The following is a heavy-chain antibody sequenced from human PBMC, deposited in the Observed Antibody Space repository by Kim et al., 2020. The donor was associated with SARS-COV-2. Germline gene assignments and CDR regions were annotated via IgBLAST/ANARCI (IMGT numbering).Heavy chain of an antibody. J-gene: IGHJ4*02. V-gene: IGHV4-38-2*02. D-gene: IGHD4-17*01. CDR2: IYHSGST. Sequence: SETLSLTCTVSGYSISSGYYWGWIRQPPGKGLEWIGSIYHSGSTYYNPSLKSRVTISVDTSKNQFSLKLSSVTAADTAVYYCARESCYGDSPYWGQGTL. CDR1: GYSISSGYY. CDR3: ARESCYGDSPY.